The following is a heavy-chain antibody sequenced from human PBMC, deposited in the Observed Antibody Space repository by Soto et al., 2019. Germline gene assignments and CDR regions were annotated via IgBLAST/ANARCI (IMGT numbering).Heavy chain of an antibody. D-gene: IGHD3-16*01. CDR1: GYSFTSYW. V-gene: IGHV5-51*01. Sequence: PVGSLKISCNGSGYSFTSYWIGWVRQMPGKGLEWMGIIYPGDSDTRYSPSLQGQVTISADKSISTAYLQWSSLKASDTAMYYCARHSQIYTLPAYWGQGTLVTVSS. J-gene: IGHJ4*02. CDR3: ARHSQIYTLPAY. CDR2: IYPGDSDT.